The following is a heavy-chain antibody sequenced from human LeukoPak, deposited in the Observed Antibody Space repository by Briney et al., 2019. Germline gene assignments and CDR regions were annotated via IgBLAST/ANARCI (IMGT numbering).Heavy chain of an antibody. D-gene: IGHD3-3*01. CDR2: FDPEDGET. V-gene: IGHV1-24*01. J-gene: IGHJ5*02. CDR3: ARTPYLAWRFWSGQNSVNWFDP. CDR1: GYTFTSYA. Sequence: ASVKVSCKASGYTFTSYAMHWVRQAPGQGLEWMGGFDPEDGETIYAQKFQGRVTMTEDTSTDTAYMELSSLRSEDTAVYYCARTPYLAWRFWSGQNSVNWFDPWGQGTLVTVSS.